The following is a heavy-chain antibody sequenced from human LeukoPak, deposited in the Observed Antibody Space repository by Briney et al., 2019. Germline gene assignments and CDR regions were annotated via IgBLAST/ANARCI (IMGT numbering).Heavy chain of an antibody. Sequence: GGSLRLSCAASGFTFSSYGMHWVRQAPGKGLEWVAVIWYDGSNKYYADSVKGRFTISRDNSKNTLYLQMNSLRAEDTAVYYCARDSHWLGGTIGAFDIWGQGTMVTVSS. J-gene: IGHJ3*02. CDR2: IWYDGSNK. CDR1: GFTFSSYG. V-gene: IGHV3-33*01. CDR3: ARDSHWLGGTIGAFDI. D-gene: IGHD3-10*01.